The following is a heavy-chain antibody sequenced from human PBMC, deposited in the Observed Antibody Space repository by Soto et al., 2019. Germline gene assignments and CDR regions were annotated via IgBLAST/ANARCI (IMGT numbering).Heavy chain of an antibody. V-gene: IGHV6-1*01. D-gene: IGHD3-10*01. Sequence: QGQLQQSGPGLVKPSQTLSLTCAISGDSVSSDITSWNWIRQSPSRGLEWLGRTYYRSKWFHDYAASVKSRITINPDTSKNQFSLELNSMTPDDTAVYYCARGNAIDVWGQGTVVTVSS. CDR3: ARGNAIDV. CDR2: TYYRSKWFH. J-gene: IGHJ3*01. CDR1: GDSVSSDITS.